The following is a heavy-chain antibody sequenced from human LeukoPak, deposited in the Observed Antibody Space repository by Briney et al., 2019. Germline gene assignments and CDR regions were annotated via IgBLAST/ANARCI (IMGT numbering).Heavy chain of an antibody. J-gene: IGHJ4*02. CDR2: IYYSGST. V-gene: IGHV4-39*01. CDR3: ARKGRRGYSYGYLFDY. CDR1: GGSISSSSYY. D-gene: IGHD5-18*01. Sequence: SETLSLTCTVSGGSISSSSYYWGWIRQPPGKGLEWIGSIYYSGSTYYNPSLKSRVTISVDTSKNQFSLKLSSVTAADTAVYYCARKGRRGYSYGYLFDYWGQGTLVTVSS.